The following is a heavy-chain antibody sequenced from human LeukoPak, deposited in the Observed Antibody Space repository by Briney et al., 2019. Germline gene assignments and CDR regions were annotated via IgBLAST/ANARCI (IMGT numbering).Heavy chain of an antibody. CDR2: IYYSGSTY. J-gene: IGHJ1*01. D-gene: IGHD3-22*01. Sequence: TPSETLSLTCTVSGGSISSYYWSWIRQPPGKGLEWIGYIYYSGSTYYYNPSLKSRVTMSVDTSKNQFSLKLSSVTAADTAVYYCARQYYYDGSGPFQHWGQGTLHTVSS. CDR3: ARQYYYDGSGPFQH. CDR1: GGSISSYY. V-gene: IGHV4-59*08.